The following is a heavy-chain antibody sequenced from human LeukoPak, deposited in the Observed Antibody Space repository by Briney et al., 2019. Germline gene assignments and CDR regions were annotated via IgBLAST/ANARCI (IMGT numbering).Heavy chain of an antibody. CDR2: IYYSGST. D-gene: IGHD2-2*01. CDR1: GGSISSSSYY. CDR3: ARRPGIVVVPAADDAFDI. Sequence: SETLSLTCTVSGGSISSSSYYWGGIRQPPGKGLEGIGSIYYSGSTYYNPSLKSRVTISVDTSKNQFSLKLSSVTAADTAVYYCARRPGIVVVPAADDAFDIWGQGTMVTVSS. V-gene: IGHV4-39*01. J-gene: IGHJ3*02.